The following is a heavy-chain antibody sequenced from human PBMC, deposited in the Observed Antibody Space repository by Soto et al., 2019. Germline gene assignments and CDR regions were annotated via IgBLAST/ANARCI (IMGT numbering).Heavy chain of an antibody. D-gene: IGHD3-10*01. CDR3: TTQYYYGSGVDY. CDR2: IKGKTDGGTT. V-gene: IGHV3-15*01. J-gene: IGHJ4*02. Sequence: GGSLRLSCAASGFTFSNALMNWVRQAPGKGLEWVGHIKGKTDGGTTDYAAPVKGRFTISRDDSKNTLYVQMDSLQTEDTAVYFCTTQYYYGSGVDYWGPGTLVTGSS. CDR1: GFTFSNAL.